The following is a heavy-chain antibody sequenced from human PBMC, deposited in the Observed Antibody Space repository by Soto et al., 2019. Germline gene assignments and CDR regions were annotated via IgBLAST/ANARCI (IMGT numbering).Heavy chain of an antibody. J-gene: IGHJ4*02. Sequence: GGSLRLSCAASGFTFSIFWMRWVRQAPGRGLEWVATIKEDGSAQSYVDSVKGRFTVSRDNAKNSLYLQMNSLRVEDTAVYYCTIIVPGSRSFDGWGQGTLVTVSS. V-gene: IGHV3-7*05. CDR1: GFTFSIFW. CDR3: TIIVPGSRSFDG. CDR2: IKEDGSAQ. D-gene: IGHD3-9*01.